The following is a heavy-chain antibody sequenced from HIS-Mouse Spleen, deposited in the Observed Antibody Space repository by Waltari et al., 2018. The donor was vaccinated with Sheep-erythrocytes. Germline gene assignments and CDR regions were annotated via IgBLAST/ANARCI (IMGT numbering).Heavy chain of an antibody. Sequence: EVQLVESGGGLVKPGGSLRLSCAASGFTFSSYSLNWVRQGPGKGLEWVSSISSISSYIYYAEAVKGRFTISRDNAKNSLYLQMTSLRAEDTALYYCARVASGATFDYWGQGTLVTVSS. J-gene: IGHJ4*02. CDR3: ARVASGATFDY. CDR1: GFTFSSYS. CDR2: ISSISSYI. D-gene: IGHD1-26*01. V-gene: IGHV3-21*01.